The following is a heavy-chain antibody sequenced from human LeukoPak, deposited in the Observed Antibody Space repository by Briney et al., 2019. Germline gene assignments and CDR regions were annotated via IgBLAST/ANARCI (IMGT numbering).Heavy chain of an antibody. V-gene: IGHV3-30-3*01. CDR2: ISYDGSNK. CDR1: GFTFSSYA. Sequence: GGSLRLSCAASGFTFSSYAMHWVRQAPGKGLEWVAVISYDGSNKYYADSVKGRFTISRDNSKNTLYLQMNSLRAEDTAVYYCARWGGSGISIDYGGQGTLVTVSA. CDR3: ARWGGSGISIDY. D-gene: IGHD3-10*01. J-gene: IGHJ4*02.